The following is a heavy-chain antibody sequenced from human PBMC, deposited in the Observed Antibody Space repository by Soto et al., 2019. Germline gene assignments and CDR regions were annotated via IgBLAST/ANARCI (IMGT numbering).Heavy chain of an antibody. CDR1: GFTFSSYG. CDR2: IWYDGSNK. D-gene: IGHD7-27*01. CDR3: ARDPVGKAAEYFQH. J-gene: IGHJ1*01. Sequence: GGSLRLSCAASGFTFSSYGMHWVRQAPGKGLEWVAVIWYDGSNKYYADSVKGRFTISRDNSKNTLYLQMNSLRAEDTAVYYCARDPVGKAAEYFQHWGQGTLVTVSS. V-gene: IGHV3-33*01.